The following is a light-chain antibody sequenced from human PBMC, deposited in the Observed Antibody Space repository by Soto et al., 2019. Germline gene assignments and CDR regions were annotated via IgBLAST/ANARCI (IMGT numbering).Light chain of an antibody. CDR3: QQRSNWPPWYT. CDR2: DAS. Sequence: EIVLTQSPATLSLSPGERATLSCRASQSVITYLAWYQQKPGQAPRLLIYDASNRATGIPARFSGSGSGTDFTLTIRSLEPEDFAVYYCQQRSNWPPWYTFGQGTKLEIK. J-gene: IGKJ2*01. CDR1: QSVITY. V-gene: IGKV3-11*01.